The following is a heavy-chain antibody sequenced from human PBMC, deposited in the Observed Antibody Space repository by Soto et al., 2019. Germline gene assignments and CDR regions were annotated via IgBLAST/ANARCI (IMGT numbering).Heavy chain of an antibody. Sequence: ASVKVSCKVSGYTLTELSMHWVRQAPGKGLEWMGGFDPEDGETIYAQKFQGRVTMTEDTFTDTAYMGLSSLRSEDTAVYYCETGPPSTIFVAVDAFDIWGKGTMVTVSS. CDR2: FDPEDGET. CDR1: GYTLTELS. V-gene: IGHV1-24*01. J-gene: IGHJ3*02. D-gene: IGHD3-3*01. CDR3: ETGPPSTIFVAVDAFDI.